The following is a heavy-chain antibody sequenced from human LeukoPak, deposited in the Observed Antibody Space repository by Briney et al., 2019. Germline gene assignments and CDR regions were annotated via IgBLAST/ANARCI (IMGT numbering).Heavy chain of an antibody. Sequence: PSETLSPTCAVYGGSFSGYYWSWIRQPPGKGLEWIGEINHRGSTNYNPSLKSRVTISVDTSKNQFSLKLSSVTAADTAVYYCARRGDCSGGSCYQYWGQGTLVTVSS. V-gene: IGHV4-34*01. D-gene: IGHD2-15*01. CDR2: INHRGST. CDR3: ARRGDCSGGSCYQY. CDR1: GGSFSGYY. J-gene: IGHJ4*02.